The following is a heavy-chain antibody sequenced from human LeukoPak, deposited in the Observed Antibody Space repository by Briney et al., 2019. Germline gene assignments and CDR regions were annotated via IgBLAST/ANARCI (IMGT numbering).Heavy chain of an antibody. CDR3: ARDLVRLYIPAASHNDY. CDR2: ISAYNGNT. Sequence: ASVKVSCKASGYTFTSYGISWVRQAPGQGLEWMGWISAYNGNTNYAQKLQGRVTMTTDTSTSTAYMELRSLRSDDTAVYYCARDLVRLYIPAASHNDYWGQGTLVTVSS. V-gene: IGHV1-18*01. D-gene: IGHD2-2*01. CDR1: GYTFTSYG. J-gene: IGHJ4*02.